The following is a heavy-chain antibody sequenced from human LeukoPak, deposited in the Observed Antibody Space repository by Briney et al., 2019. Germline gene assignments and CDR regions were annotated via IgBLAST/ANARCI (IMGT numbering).Heavy chain of an antibody. Sequence: ASVKVSCKASGYTFTSYGISWVRQAPGQGLEWMGWISAYNGNTNYARKLQGRVTMTTDTSTSTAYMELRSLRSDDTAVYYCARDSPVLRYFDWLFTSTNFDYWGQGTLVTVSS. V-gene: IGHV1-18*01. CDR2: ISAYNGNT. CDR1: GYTFTSYG. CDR3: ARDSPVLRYFDWLFTSTNFDY. D-gene: IGHD3-9*01. J-gene: IGHJ4*02.